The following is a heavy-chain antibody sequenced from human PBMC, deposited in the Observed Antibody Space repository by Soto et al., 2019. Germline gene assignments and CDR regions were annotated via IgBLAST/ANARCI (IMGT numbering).Heavy chain of an antibody. J-gene: IGHJ6*01. CDR3: AKILAAMITAYDSGMAV. CDR1: GFTFSNYA. Sequence: ELQPLESGGGWVQPGGSLRLSCAASGFTFSNYAMSWVRQAPEKGLEWVSAISACAGSTYYADAVKGRFTISRDNFKSTLYLQMNSLRAEDTAVYVCAKILAAMITAYDSGMAVWGQGTTVTVAS. V-gene: IGHV3-23*01. D-gene: IGHD2-2*01. CDR2: ISACAGST.